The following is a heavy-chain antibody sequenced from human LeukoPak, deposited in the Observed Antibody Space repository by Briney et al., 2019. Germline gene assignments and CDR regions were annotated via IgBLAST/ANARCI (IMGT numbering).Heavy chain of an antibody. J-gene: IGHJ4*02. D-gene: IGHD5-18*01. CDR3: ARDAGYTYGPFDY. Sequence: SETLSLTCTVSGGSISNGDHYWSWIRQPPGKGLEWIGYIYYSGSTSYNPSLKSRVTISVDTSKNQFSLKLSSVTAADTAVYYCARDAGYTYGPFDYWGQGTLVTVSS. CDR2: IYYSGST. CDR1: GGSISNGDHY. V-gene: IGHV4-30-4*01.